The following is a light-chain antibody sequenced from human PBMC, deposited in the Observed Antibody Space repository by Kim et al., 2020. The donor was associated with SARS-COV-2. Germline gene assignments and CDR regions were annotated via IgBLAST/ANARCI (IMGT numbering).Light chain of an antibody. CDR3: QQYNSYPYT. Sequence: DIQMTQSPSTLSASVGDRVTITCRASQSISNWLAWYQQKPGKAPNLLIYKASNLESGVPSRFSGSGSGTEFSLTISSLQPDDFATYYCQQYNSYPYTFGQGTKLEI. J-gene: IGKJ2*01. CDR2: KAS. CDR1: QSISNW. V-gene: IGKV1-5*03.